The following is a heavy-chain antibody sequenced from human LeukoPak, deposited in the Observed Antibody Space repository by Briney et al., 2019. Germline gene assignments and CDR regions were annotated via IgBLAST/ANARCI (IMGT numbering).Heavy chain of an antibody. J-gene: IGHJ4*02. V-gene: IGHV3-48*02. CDR2: ITASGTAM. D-gene: IGHD1-26*01. CDR3: ASSGSYRFDY. CDR1: GFTFSHYS. Sequence: GGSLRLSCVASGFTFSHYSMNWVRQAPGKGLEWVSHITASGTAMFYADSVKGRFTISRDNAKNSLYLQMNSLRDEDTAVYYGASSGSYRFDYWGQGTLVTVSS.